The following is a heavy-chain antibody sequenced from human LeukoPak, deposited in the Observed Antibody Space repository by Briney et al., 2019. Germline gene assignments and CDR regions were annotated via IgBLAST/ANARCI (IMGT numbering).Heavy chain of an antibody. V-gene: IGHV4-59*01. J-gene: IGHJ4*02. Sequence: PSETLSLTCTVSGGFISNYYWNWIRQPPGKGLEWIGYFFYTGGTNYNPSLKSRVTISVDTSKNQFSLKLSSVTAADTAVYYCARDGYYDSWGQGTLVTVSS. CDR2: FFYTGGT. CDR1: GGFISNYY. D-gene: IGHD3-22*01. CDR3: ARDGYYDS.